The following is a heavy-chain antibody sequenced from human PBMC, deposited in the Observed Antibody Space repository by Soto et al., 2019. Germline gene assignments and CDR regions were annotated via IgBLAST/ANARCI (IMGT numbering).Heavy chain of an antibody. V-gene: IGHV3-7*01. Sequence: PGGSLRLSCAASGFTFGTYWMSWVRQAPGKGLEWVANIKQDGSEKHCVDSVKGRFTISRDNAKDSLFLQMDSLRAEDTAVYYCARDFTSGWSGLFLGYWGQGALVTVSS. D-gene: IGHD6-19*01. CDR1: GFTFGTYW. CDR3: ARDFTSGWSGLFLGY. J-gene: IGHJ4*02. CDR2: IKQDGSEK.